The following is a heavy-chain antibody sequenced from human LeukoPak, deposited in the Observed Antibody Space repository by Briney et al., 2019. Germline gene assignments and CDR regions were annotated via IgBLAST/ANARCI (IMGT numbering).Heavy chain of an antibody. V-gene: IGHV4-34*01. Sequence: PSGTLSLTCAVYGGSFSGYYWSWIRQPPGKGLEWIGEINHSGSTNYNPSLKSRVTISVDTSKNQFSLKLSSVTAADTAVYYCARGRIVGATTREGGDYWGQGTLVTVSS. CDR1: GGSFSGYY. CDR3: ARGRIVGATTREGGDY. CDR2: INHSGST. J-gene: IGHJ4*02. D-gene: IGHD1-26*01.